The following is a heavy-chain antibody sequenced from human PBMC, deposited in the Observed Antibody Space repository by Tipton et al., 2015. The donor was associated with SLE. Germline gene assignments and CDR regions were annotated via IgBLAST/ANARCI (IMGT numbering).Heavy chain of an antibody. CDR3: ARERDSSGWSLDY. CDR1: GFDFSRYW. CDR2: LDLVGNEK. V-gene: IGHV3-7*01. D-gene: IGHD6-19*01. J-gene: IGHJ4*02. Sequence: GSLRLSCVASGFDFSRYWMSWVRQAPGKVPEWVANLDLVGNEKHYADSAKGRFNISRDNTKNSVYLQMNSLRAEDTAVYYCARERDSSGWSLDYWGQGTLVTVSS.